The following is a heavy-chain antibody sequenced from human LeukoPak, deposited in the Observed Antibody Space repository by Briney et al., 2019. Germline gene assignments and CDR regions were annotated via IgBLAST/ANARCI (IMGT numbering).Heavy chain of an antibody. CDR1: GYTFTFYY. Sequence: ASVKVSCKTSGYTFTFYYIHWVRQAPGQGFEWMGIINPHADSTTYAQKFQGRVTMTRDMSTSTVYMELSSLRSEDTAVYFCARDGYCSGGSCHSFEYWGQGTLVTVSS. V-gene: IGHV1-46*01. CDR2: INPHADST. CDR3: ARDGYCSGGSCHSFEY. J-gene: IGHJ4*02. D-gene: IGHD2-15*01.